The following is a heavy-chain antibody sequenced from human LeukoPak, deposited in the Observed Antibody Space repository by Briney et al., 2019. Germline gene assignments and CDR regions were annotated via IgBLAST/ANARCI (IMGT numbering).Heavy chain of an antibody. Sequence: SETLSLTCTVSGGSISSYYWSWIRQPAGKGLEWIGRIYTSGSTNYNPSLKSRVTMSVDTSKNQFSLKLSSVTAADTAVYYCATGYGSGSYEGAFDIWGQGTMVTVSS. CDR2: IYTSGST. CDR1: GGSISSYY. CDR3: ATGYGSGSYEGAFDI. J-gene: IGHJ3*02. V-gene: IGHV4-4*07. D-gene: IGHD3-10*01.